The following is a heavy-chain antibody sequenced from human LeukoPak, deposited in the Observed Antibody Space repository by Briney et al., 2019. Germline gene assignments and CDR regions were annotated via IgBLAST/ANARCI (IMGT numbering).Heavy chain of an antibody. Sequence: GGSLRLSCAVSGFTFRFYAISWVRQAAGKGLEWVSAISSGGGNTYYADSAKGRFTISRDNSKNTLYLQMNSLRVEDTAIYYCAKSDYYDSSGHPSSFDYWGQGTLVTVSS. CDR2: ISSGGGNT. CDR1: GFTFRFYA. J-gene: IGHJ4*02. CDR3: AKSDYYDSSGHPSSFDY. V-gene: IGHV3-23*01. D-gene: IGHD3-22*01.